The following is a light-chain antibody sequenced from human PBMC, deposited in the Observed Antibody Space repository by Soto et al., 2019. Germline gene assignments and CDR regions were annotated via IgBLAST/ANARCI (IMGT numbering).Light chain of an antibody. CDR3: QQYNKWPLIT. CDR2: DAS. Sequence: EIVLTQSPGTLSLSPGERATLSCRASQSVSSNLAWYQQKPGQAPRLLISDASTRATGIPARFSGSGSGTDFTLTISSLQSEDFAVYYCQQYNKWPLITFGQGTRLEIK. J-gene: IGKJ5*01. CDR1: QSVSSN. V-gene: IGKV3-15*01.